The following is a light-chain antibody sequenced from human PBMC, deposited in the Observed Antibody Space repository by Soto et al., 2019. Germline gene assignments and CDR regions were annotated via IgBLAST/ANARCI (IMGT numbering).Light chain of an antibody. CDR3: QQYNNWPRT. Sequence: EIVMTQSPATLSVSPGERATLSCRASQSVSSNLAWYQQKPGQAPRLLIYGASGRATGIPDRFSGSGSGTDFTLTISRLEPEDFAVYYCQQYNNWPRTFGQGTKVDNK. V-gene: IGKV3D-15*01. CDR2: GAS. CDR1: QSVSSN. J-gene: IGKJ1*01.